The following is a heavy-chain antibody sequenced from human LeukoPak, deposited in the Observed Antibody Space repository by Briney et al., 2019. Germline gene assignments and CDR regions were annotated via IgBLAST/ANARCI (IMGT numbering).Heavy chain of an antibody. CDR1: GFTFSSYG. Sequence: GGSLRLSCAASGFTFSSYGMSWVRQAPGKGLEWVSAISGSGGSTYYADSVKGRFTISRDNSKNTLYLQMNSLRAEDTAVYYCAKGLVLWFGELYDVSDYWGQGTLVTVSS. CDR2: ISGSGGST. J-gene: IGHJ4*02. D-gene: IGHD3-10*01. V-gene: IGHV3-23*01. CDR3: AKGLVLWFGELYDVSDY.